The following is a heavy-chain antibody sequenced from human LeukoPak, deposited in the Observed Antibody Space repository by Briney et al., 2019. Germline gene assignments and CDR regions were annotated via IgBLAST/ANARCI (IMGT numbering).Heavy chain of an antibody. V-gene: IGHV3-23*01. D-gene: IGHD2-21*01. CDR1: GLTFSSYA. CDR3: AKDDSLCFDP. CDR2: ISGSGGST. Sequence: GGSLRLSCAASGLTFSSYAMSWVRQAPGKGLEWVSAISGSGGSTYYADSVKGRFTISRDNSKNTLYLQMNSLRAGDTAVYYCAKDDSLCFDPWGEGTLVTVSS. J-gene: IGHJ5*02.